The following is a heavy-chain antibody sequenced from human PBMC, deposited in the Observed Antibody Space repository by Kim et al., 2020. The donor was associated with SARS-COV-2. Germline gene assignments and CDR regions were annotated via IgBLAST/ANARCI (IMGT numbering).Heavy chain of an antibody. J-gene: IGHJ4*02. D-gene: IGHD3-22*01. CDR3: ARGFLLGHYYDSSGYYLDY. CDR1: GFTFSSYE. CDR2: ISSSGSTI. Sequence: GGSLRLSCAASGFTFSSYEMNWVRQAPGKGLEWVSYISSSGSTIYYAYSVKGRFTISRDNAKNSLYLQMNSLRAEDTAVYYCARGFLLGHYYDSSGYYLDYWGQGTLVTVSS. V-gene: IGHV3-48*03.